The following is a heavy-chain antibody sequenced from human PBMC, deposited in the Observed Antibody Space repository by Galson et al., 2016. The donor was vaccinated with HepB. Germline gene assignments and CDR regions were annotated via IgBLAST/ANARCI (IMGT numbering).Heavy chain of an antibody. D-gene: IGHD3-22*01. J-gene: IGHJ4*02. CDR1: GFSLSTSGMC. CDR3: ARIADSSGYLFDY. V-gene: IGHV2-70*11. CDR2: IDWDDDK. Sequence: PALVKPTQTLTLTCTFSGFSLSTSGMCVSWIRQPPGKALEWLARIDWDDDKYYSTSLKTRLTISKDTSKSQVVLTMTNMDHVDTATYYCARIADSSGYLFDYWGQGTLVTVSS.